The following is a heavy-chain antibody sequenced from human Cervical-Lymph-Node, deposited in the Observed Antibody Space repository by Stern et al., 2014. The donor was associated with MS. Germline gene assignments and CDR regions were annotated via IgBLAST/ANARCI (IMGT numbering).Heavy chain of an antibody. J-gene: IGHJ4*02. CDR1: GFTFSSYG. CDR3: AKDGQITMIVVVSHYFDY. CDR2: ISYDGSNK. D-gene: IGHD3-22*01. V-gene: IGHV3-30*18. Sequence: VQLVESGGGVVQPGRSLRLSCAASGFTFSSYGMHWVRQAPGKGLEWVAVISYDGSNKYYADSVKGRFTISRDNSKNTLYLQMNSLRAEDTAVYYCAKDGQITMIVVVSHYFDYWGQGTLVTVS.